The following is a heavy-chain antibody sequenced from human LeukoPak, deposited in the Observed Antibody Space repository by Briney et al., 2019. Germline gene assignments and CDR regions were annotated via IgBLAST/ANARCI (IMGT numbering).Heavy chain of an antibody. CDR2: INLNSGDT. V-gene: IGHV1-2*02. J-gene: IGHJ4*02. CDR1: GYSFTVYY. D-gene: IGHD1-14*01. CDR3: ASWAGGNAPVASFDY. Sequence: ASVTVSCKPSGYSFTVYYMHWMRQAPGQGLEGMGWINLNSGDTNYAEKFQGRVTMTRDTSISTAYVELSRLRYDDTAVYYCASWAGGNAPVASFDYWGQGTLVTVSS.